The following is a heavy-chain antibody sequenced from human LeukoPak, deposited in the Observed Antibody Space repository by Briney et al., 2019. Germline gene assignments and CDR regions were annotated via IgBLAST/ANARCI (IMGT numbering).Heavy chain of an antibody. CDR3: AREGANKVRGVHYFYMDV. V-gene: IGHV1-2*06. D-gene: IGHD3-10*01. J-gene: IGHJ6*03. CDR1: GYTFTGYY. CDR2: INPNSGGT. Sequence: ASVKVSCKASGYTFTGYYIHWVRRAPGQGLEWVGRINPNSGGTDYAQRFQGRVTMTRDTSISTAYMELSRLRSDDTAVYYCAREGANKVRGVHYFYMDVWGKGTTVTVSS.